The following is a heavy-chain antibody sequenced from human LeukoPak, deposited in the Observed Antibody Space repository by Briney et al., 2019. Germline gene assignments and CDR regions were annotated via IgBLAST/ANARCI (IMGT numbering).Heavy chain of an antibody. D-gene: IGHD2-8*01. V-gene: IGHV3-48*03. CDR3: ARDRSDCFNGVCYNYYFDS. CDR1: GFTFSSYE. J-gene: IGHJ4*02. CDR2: ISSSGSTI. Sequence: GGSLRLSCAVSGFTFSSYEMNWVRQAPGKGLEWVSYISSSGSTIYYAGSVKGRFTISRDNAKSSLYLQMNSLRVEDTAVYYCARDRSDCFNGVCYNYYFDSWGQGTLVTVSS.